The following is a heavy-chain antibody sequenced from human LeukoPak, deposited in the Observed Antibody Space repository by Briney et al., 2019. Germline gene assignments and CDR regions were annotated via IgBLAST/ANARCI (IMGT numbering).Heavy chain of an antibody. Sequence: SETLSLTCAVYGGSFSGYYWSWIRQPPGKGLEWIGDINHSGSTNYNPSLKSRVTISVDTSKNQFSLKLSSVTAADTAVYYCARGRAIVVVVAATRRHWFDPWGQGTLVTVSS. J-gene: IGHJ5*02. V-gene: IGHV4-34*01. CDR2: INHSGST. D-gene: IGHD2-15*01. CDR1: GGSFSGYY. CDR3: ARGRAIVVVVAATRRHWFDP.